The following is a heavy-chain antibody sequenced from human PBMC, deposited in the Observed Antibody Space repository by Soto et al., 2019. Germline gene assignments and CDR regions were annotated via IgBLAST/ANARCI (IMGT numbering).Heavy chain of an antibody. CDR1: GGTFSNYV. CDR3: ARDMTRTVVPYFDF. Sequence: QVQLVQSGAEVKKPGSSVKVSCKASGGTFSNYVVNWVRQAPGQGLEWMGRIIPISGAANYAQKFQGRVTITADKCTITSYMELSSLRSEDTAVYYCARDMTRTVVPYFDFWGQGTLVTVSS. D-gene: IGHD1-7*01. V-gene: IGHV1-69*06. J-gene: IGHJ4*02. CDR2: IIPISGAA.